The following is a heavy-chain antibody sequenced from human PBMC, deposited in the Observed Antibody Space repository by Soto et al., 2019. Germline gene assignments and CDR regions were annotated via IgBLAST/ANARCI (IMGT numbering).Heavy chain of an antibody. V-gene: IGHV3-23*01. CDR3: AYSSTPFDY. CDR1: GFPFSDYD. CDR2: ISGSGGNI. J-gene: IGHJ4*02. D-gene: IGHD6-13*01. Sequence: GGSLRLSCVASGFPFSDYDMDWVRQAPGKGLEWVAVISGSGGNIYYADSVKGRFTISRDNSKNTLYLQMNSLRAEDTAVYYCAYSSTPFDYWGQGTLVTVSS.